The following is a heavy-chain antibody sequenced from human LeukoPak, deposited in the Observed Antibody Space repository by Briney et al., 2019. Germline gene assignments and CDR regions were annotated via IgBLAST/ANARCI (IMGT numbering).Heavy chain of an antibody. Sequence: PSETLSLTCTVSGGSISSYYWSWIRQPPGKGLEWIGYIYYSGSTNYNPSLKSRVTMSVDTSKNQFSLKLSSVTAADTAVYYCASSLLYYYDSSGYAFDIWGQGTMVTVSS. CDR2: IYYSGST. V-gene: IGHV4-59*08. CDR3: ASSLLYYYDSSGYAFDI. J-gene: IGHJ3*02. D-gene: IGHD3-22*01. CDR1: GGSISSYY.